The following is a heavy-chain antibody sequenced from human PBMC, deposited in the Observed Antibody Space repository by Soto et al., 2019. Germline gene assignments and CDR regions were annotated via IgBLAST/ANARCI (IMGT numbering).Heavy chain of an antibody. J-gene: IGHJ6*04. CDR2: ISGSGGST. D-gene: IGHD3-10*01. V-gene: IGHV3-23*01. Sequence: GGSLRLSCAASGFTFSNYAMSWVRQAPGKGLEWVSAISGSGGSTYYADSVKGRFTISRDNSKNTLYLQMNSLRAEDTAVYYCAKDPFDYGESVVDVWGKGTTVTVSS. CDR3: AKDPFDYGESVVDV. CDR1: GFTFSNYA.